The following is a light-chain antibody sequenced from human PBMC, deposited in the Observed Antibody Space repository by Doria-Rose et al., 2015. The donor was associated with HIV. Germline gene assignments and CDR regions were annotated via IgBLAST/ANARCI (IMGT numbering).Light chain of an antibody. J-gene: IGKJ4*01. V-gene: IGKV1-27*01. CDR3: QNYNSAPLT. CDR1: QGISNF. Sequence: DIQVTQSPSSLSASVGDRVTTTCRASQGISNFLAWYQQKPGRVPKLLIYAASTLQSGVPSRFSGSGSGTDFSPTISTLQPEDVAIYYCQNYNSAPLTFGGGSKVEIK. CDR2: AAS.